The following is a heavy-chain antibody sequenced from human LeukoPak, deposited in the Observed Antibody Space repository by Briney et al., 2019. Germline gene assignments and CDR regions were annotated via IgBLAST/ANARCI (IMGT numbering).Heavy chain of an antibody. V-gene: IGHV4-30-4*07. CDR2: IYYSGST. Sequence: PSETLSLTCAVSGGSISSGGYSWSWIRQPPGKGLEWIGYIYYSGSTYYNPSLKSRVTISVDTSKNQFSLKLSSVTAADTAVYYCARGDSTVTPKYFQYWGQGTLVTVSS. CDR3: ARGDSTVTPKYFQY. CDR1: GGSISSGGYS. D-gene: IGHD4-23*01. J-gene: IGHJ1*01.